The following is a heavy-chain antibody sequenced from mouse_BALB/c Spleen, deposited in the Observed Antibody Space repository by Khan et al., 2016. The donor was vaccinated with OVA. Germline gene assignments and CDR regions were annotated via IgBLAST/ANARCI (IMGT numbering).Heavy chain of an antibody. CDR2: IWAGGST. J-gene: IGHJ2*01. V-gene: IGHV2-9*02. CDR3: ARNRESDDMDY. CDR1: GFSLTSYG. Sequence: QVQLKQSGPGLVAPSQSLSLTCTVSGFSLTSYGIHWVRQPPGTGLEWLGIIWAGGSTNYNSSLMSRLSISKDNSRSQVFLKMNSLQTDDTAMYVCARNRESDDMDYWGQGTTLTGSS.